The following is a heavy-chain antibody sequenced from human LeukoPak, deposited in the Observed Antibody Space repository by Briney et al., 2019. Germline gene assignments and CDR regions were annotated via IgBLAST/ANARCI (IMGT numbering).Heavy chain of an antibody. CDR1: GFTFSNSW. Sequence: GGSLRLSFLASGFTFSNSWMTWVRQAPGRGLEWVANIKEDGSDKQYVDSVRGRFTISRDNAKNSVSLQMDGLRAEDTAVYHCVRESDVWSGPGIGRPLDVWGKGTTVTVSS. J-gene: IGHJ6*04. CDR3: VRESDVWSGPGIGRPLDV. V-gene: IGHV3-7*01. D-gene: IGHD3-3*01. CDR2: IKEDGSDK.